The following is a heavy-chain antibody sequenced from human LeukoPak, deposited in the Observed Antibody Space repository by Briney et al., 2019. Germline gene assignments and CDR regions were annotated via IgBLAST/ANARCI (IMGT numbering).Heavy chain of an antibody. J-gene: IGHJ4*02. CDR3: ARDSEVRRNLWHY. D-gene: IGHD3-10*01. CDR2: INPSGGRT. V-gene: IGHV1-46*01. CDR1: GYVFTSYY. Sequence: ASVKVSCKASGYVFTSYYIHWMRQAPGQGLEWMGKINPSGGRTNYAQKFQDRVTLTSDTSTSTAYMDLSSLRFEDTAVYYCARDSEVRRNLWHYWGQGTLVTVSS.